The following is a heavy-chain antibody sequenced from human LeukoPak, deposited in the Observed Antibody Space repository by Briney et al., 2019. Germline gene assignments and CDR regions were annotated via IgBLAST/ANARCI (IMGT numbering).Heavy chain of an antibody. CDR2: IYFSGTS. Sequence: SETLSLTCTVSSASISSTNHNWGWLRQPPGKGPEWIGNIYFSGTSYYNPSLKSRVIISVDTSKSQFSLKLNSVTAADTAVYYCARVGTPGYSGYDHWGQGTLVTVSS. D-gene: IGHD5-12*01. J-gene: IGHJ4*02. CDR3: ARVGTPGYSGYDH. CDR1: SASISSTNHN. V-gene: IGHV4-39*01.